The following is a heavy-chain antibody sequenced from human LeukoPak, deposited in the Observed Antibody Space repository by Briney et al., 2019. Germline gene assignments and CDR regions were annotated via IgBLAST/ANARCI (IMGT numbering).Heavy chain of an antibody. D-gene: IGHD1-26*01. Sequence: GGSLRLSCAVSGFTFSSYSMNWVRQAPGKGLEWVSYISSSSSTIYYADSVKGRFTISRDNAKNSLYLQMNSLRAEDTAVYYCARGLGGSYFGDAFDIWGQGTMVTVSS. CDR2: ISSSSSTI. J-gene: IGHJ3*02. CDR1: GFTFSSYS. CDR3: ARGLGGSYFGDAFDI. V-gene: IGHV3-48*04.